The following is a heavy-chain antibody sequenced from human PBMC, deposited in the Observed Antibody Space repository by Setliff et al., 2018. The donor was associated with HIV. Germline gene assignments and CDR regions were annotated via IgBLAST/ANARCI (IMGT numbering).Heavy chain of an antibody. CDR1: GYTFTSYD. CDR3: ARVGEMATIGYFYYYMDV. CDR2: RNHNSGKT. Sequence: ASVKVSCKASGYTFTSYDINWVRQATGQGLEWMGWRNHNSGKTGYAQKYQDRVTITADKITTTVYMELSSLRSEDTAVYYCARVGEMATIGYFYYYMDVWGEGTTVTVSS. J-gene: IGHJ6*03. V-gene: IGHV1-8*03. D-gene: IGHD5-12*01.